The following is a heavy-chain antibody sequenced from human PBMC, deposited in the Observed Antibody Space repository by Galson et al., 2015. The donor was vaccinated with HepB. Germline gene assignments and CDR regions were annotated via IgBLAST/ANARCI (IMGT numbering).Heavy chain of an antibody. D-gene: IGHD3-16*02. CDR1: GFTFSSYS. CDR2: ISSSSSTI. V-gene: IGHV3-48*02. J-gene: IGHJ4*02. Sequence: SLRLSCAASGFTFSSYSMNWVRQAPGKGLEWVSYISSSSSTIYYADSVKGRFTISRDNAKNSLYLQMNSLRDEDTAVYYCARYTPSRGYRFDYWGQGTLVTVSS. CDR3: ARYTPSRGYRFDY.